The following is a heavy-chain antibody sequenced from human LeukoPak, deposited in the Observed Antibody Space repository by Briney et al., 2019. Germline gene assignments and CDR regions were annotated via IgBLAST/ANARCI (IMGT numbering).Heavy chain of an antibody. CDR3: AKADRGWGVITKD. CDR2: IGGSGDFT. V-gene: IGHV3-23*01. D-gene: IGHD3-10*01. CDR1: GFTLGNYA. J-gene: IGHJ4*02. Sequence: GRSLRLSCAASGFTLGNYAIHWVRQAPGKGLEWVSAIGGSGDFTYYAEYVRGRFTISRDNSEKTLYLQMNSLRAEDTAVYYCAKADRGWGVITKDWGQGTLVTVSS.